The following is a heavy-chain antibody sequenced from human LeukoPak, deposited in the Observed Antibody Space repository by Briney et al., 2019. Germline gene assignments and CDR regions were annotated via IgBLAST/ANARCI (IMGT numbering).Heavy chain of an antibody. D-gene: IGHD3-22*01. Sequence: GGSLRLSCAASGFGFSSYAMTWVRQAPGKGLEWVSAISGSGGSTYYADSVKGRFTISRDNSKNTLYLQMNSLRAEDTAVYYCAKDQDYYDSVDALDIWGQGTMVTVSS. J-gene: IGHJ3*02. CDR1: GFGFSSYA. CDR3: AKDQDYYDSVDALDI. CDR2: ISGSGGST. V-gene: IGHV3-23*01.